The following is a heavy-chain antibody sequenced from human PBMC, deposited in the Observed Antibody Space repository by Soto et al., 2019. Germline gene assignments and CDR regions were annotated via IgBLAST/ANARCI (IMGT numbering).Heavy chain of an antibody. J-gene: IGHJ6*02. Sequence: PGGSLRLSCAASGFTFSPFWMHWVRQVPGKGPVWVSRINSDGNSTSYADSVKGRFTISRDNAKNTLYLQMNSLRAGDTAVYYCARMSSHYYTMEVWGQGTTVTVSS. CDR3: ARMSSHYYTMEV. CDR2: INSDGNST. V-gene: IGHV3-74*01. CDR1: GFTFSPFW. D-gene: IGHD2-2*01.